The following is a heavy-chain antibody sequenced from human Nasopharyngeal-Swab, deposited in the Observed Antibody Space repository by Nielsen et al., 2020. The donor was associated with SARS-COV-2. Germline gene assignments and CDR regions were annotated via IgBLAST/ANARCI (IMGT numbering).Heavy chain of an antibody. D-gene: IGHD2-21*01. CDR2: ISYHGSYK. CDR1: GFTFSNYG. CDR3: AKDGEAFYYYYYYMDV. V-gene: IGHV3-30*18. Sequence: GESLKISCEASGFTFSNYGMHWVRQAPGKGLEWVAVISYHGSYKYYADSVKGRFTISRDNSKNTLYLQMNSLRAEDTAVFYCAKDGEAFYYYYYYMDVWGKGTTVTVSS. J-gene: IGHJ6*03.